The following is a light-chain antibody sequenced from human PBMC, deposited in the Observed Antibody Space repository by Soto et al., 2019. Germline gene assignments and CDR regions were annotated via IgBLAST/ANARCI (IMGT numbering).Light chain of an antibody. CDR2: KAS. V-gene: IGKV1-5*03. J-gene: IGKJ3*01. CDR3: QRYNNYPFT. CDR1: QSISGW. Sequence: IQMTQSPSTLSASEGDRVTITCRASQSISGWLAWYQQKPGKAPKLLIYKASSLESGVPSRFSGSGSGTEFTLTISSLQPDDSATYYCQRYNNYPFTFGPGTKVDIK.